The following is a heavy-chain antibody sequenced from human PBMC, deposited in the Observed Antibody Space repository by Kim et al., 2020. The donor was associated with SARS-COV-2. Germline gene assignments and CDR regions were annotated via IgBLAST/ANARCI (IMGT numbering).Heavy chain of an antibody. D-gene: IGHD3-10*01. CDR3: AAGERYYGSGKYYFDY. J-gene: IGHJ4*02. CDR1: GGSISSSSYY. V-gene: IGHV4-39*07. CDR2: IYYSGST. Sequence: SETLSLTCTVSGGSISSSSYYWGWIRQPPGKGLEWIGSIYYSGSTYYNPSLKSRVTISVDTSKNQFSLKLSSVTAADTAVYYCAAGERYYGSGKYYFDYWGQGTLVTVSS.